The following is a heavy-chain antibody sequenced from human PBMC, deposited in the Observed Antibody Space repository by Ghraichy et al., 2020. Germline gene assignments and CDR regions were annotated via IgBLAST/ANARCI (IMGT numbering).Heavy chain of an antibody. Sequence: LSLTCAASGFTFSSYAMSWVRQAPGKGLEWVSAISGSGGSTYYADSVKGRFTISRDNSKNTLYLQMNSLRAEDTAVYYCAKAVPAATRYYYYGMDVWGQGTTVTVSS. J-gene: IGHJ6*02. D-gene: IGHD2-2*01. V-gene: IGHV3-23*01. CDR3: AKAVPAATRYYYYGMDV. CDR2: ISGSGGST. CDR1: GFTFSSYA.